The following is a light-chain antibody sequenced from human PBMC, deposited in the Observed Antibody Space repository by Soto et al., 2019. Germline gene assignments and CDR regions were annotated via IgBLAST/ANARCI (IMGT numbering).Light chain of an antibody. CDR2: EVS. J-gene: IGLJ2*01. V-gene: IGLV2-23*02. CDR3: CSYAGSSPLV. Sequence: QSALTQPASVSGSPGQSITISCTGTSSDVGSYNLVSWYQQHPGKAPKLMIYEVSKRPSGVSNRFYGSKSGNTASLTISGLQAEDEADYCCCSYAGSSPLVFGGGTKLTVL. CDR1: SSDVGSYNL.